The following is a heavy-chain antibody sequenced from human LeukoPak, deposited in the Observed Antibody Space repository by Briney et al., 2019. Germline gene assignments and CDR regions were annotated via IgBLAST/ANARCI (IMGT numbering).Heavy chain of an antibody. V-gene: IGHV4-34*01. CDR2: INHSGST. D-gene: IGHD6-13*01. Sequence: SETLSLTCAIYGGSFSGYYWSWIRQPPGKGLEWIGEINHSGSTNYNPSLKSRVTISVDTSKNQFSLKLSSVTAADTAVYYCARRYSSSWYNWFDPWGQGTLVTVSS. CDR1: GGSFSGYY. J-gene: IGHJ5*02. CDR3: ARRYSSSWYNWFDP.